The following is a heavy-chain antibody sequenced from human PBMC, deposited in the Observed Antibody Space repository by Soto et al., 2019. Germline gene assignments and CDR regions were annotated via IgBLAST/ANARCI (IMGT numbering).Heavy chain of an antibody. CDR3: ARGKIVGP. V-gene: IGHV4-59*01. D-gene: IGHD3-16*02. CDR2: IHYSGST. J-gene: IGHJ5*02. Sequence: QVQLQESGPGLVKPSETLSLTCTVSGGSISTYYWSWIRQPPGKGLEWIGYIHYSGSTNYNPSLKSRVTMSVDTSKNQFSLKLSSVTAADTAVYFCARGKIVGPGGQGTLVTVSS. CDR1: GGSISTYY.